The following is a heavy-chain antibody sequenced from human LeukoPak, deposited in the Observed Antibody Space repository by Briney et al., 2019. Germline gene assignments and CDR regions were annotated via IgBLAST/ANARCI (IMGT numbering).Heavy chain of an antibody. CDR3: TRDRDYYDSSGYYPFDY. Sequence: GGPLRLSCTASGFTFGDYAMSWVRQAPGKGLEWVGFIRSKAYGGTTEYAASVKGRFTISRDDSKSIAYLQMNSLKTEDTAVYYCTRDRDYYDSSGYYPFDYWGQGTLLTVSS. J-gene: IGHJ4*02. CDR2: IRSKAYGGTT. V-gene: IGHV3-49*04. D-gene: IGHD3-22*01. CDR1: GFTFGDYA.